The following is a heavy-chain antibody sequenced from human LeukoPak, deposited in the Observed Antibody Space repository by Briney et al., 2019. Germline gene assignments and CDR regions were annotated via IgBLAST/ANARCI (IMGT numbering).Heavy chain of an antibody. CDR3: SRENGAFSPFGY. Sequence: KASGTLSLTCGVSGGSISNTNWWSWDRQPPGQGLEWIGEISLTGLTHYNPSLESRVTVSLDKSKNQLSLNLTSVTAADTAVYYCSRENGAFSPFGYWGQGTLVTVLS. J-gene: IGHJ4*02. CDR2: ISLTGLT. CDR1: GGSISNTNW. V-gene: IGHV4-4*02. D-gene: IGHD2-8*01.